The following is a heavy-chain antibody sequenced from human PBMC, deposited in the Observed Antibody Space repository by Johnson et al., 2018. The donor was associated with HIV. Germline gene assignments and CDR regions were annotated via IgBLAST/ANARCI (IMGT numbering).Heavy chain of an antibody. D-gene: IGHD6-19*01. CDR2: IWYDGSNK. Sequence: QEKLVESGGGVVQPGRSLRLSCTASGFTFSSYGMHLVRQAPGKGLEWVAVIWYDGSNKYYGDSVKGRFTISRDNSKNTVYLQMNSLKAENTAVYYCATLGGLGSFDVWGQGTGVIVSS. V-gene: IGHV3-33*01. CDR3: ATLGGLGSFDV. J-gene: IGHJ3*01. CDR1: GFTFSSYG.